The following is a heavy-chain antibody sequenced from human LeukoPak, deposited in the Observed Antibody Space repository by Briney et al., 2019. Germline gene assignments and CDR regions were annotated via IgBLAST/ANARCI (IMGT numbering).Heavy chain of an antibody. CDR1: GFTFSSYA. J-gene: IGHJ4*02. Sequence: GGSLRLSCSTSGFTFSSYAMHWVRQAPEKGLEYVSGIRSNGDSTYYADSVKGRFSLSRDNSVNTVFLHLSGLRAEDTGVYYCASGRNYFPIEYWGQGTPVTVAS. V-gene: IGHV3-64D*06. CDR3: ASGRNYFPIEY. D-gene: IGHD1-26*01. CDR2: IRSNGDST.